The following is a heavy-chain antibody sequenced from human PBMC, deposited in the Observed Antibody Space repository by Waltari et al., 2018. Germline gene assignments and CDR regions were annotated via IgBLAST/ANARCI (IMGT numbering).Heavy chain of an antibody. CDR3: ARDSSPYYYDSSGYSNWFDP. V-gene: IGHV1-69*12. J-gene: IGHJ5*02. CDR2: IIPIFGTA. D-gene: IGHD3-22*01. Sequence: QVQLVQSGAEVKKPGSSVKVSCKASGGTFSSSAISWVPQAPGHGLGWMGGIIPIFGTANYAQKFQGRVTITADESTSTAYMELSSLRSEDTAVYYCARDSSPYYYDSSGYSNWFDPWGQGTLVTVSS. CDR1: GGTFSSSA.